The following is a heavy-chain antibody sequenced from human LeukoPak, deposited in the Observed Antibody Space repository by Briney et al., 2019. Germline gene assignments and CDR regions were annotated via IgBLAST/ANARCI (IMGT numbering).Heavy chain of an antibody. J-gene: IGHJ5*02. CDR3: GRDRRAQIDP. CDR2: INTDGSST. CDR1: GFTFSSYW. V-gene: IGHV3-74*01. Sequence: GGSLRLSCAASGFTFSSYWMHWVRQAPGKGLVWVSRINTDGSSTSYADSVKGRFTISRDNAKNTLYLQINSRRAEETAVYYCGRDRRAQIDPWGHGTLVTVCS.